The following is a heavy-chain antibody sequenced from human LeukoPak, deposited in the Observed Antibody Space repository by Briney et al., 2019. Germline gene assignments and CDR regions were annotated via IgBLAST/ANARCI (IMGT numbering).Heavy chain of an antibody. V-gene: IGHV3-66*01. CDR2: IYSGGST. D-gene: IGHD3-10*01. J-gene: IGHJ4*02. Sequence: GGSLRLSCAASGFIFSNYAMSWVRQAPGKGLEWVSVIYSGGSTYYADSVKGRFTISRDNPKNTLYLQMNSLRAEDTAVYYCARNYGSGSYLAFDYWGQGTLVTVSS. CDR1: GFIFSNYA. CDR3: ARNYGSGSYLAFDY.